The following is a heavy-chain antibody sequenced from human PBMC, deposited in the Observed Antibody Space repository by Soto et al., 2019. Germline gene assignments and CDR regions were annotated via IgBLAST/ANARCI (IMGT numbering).Heavy chain of an antibody. Sequence: SETLSLTCTVSGGSISSGGYYWSWIRQHPGKGLEWIGYIYYSGSTYYNPSLKSRVTISADTSKNQFSLKLSSVTVADTAVYYCARDRDYGDSHGYYYGMDVWGQGTTVTVSS. CDR3: ARDRDYGDSHGYYYGMDV. CDR1: GGSISSGGYY. CDR2: IYYSGST. J-gene: IGHJ6*02. V-gene: IGHV4-31*03. D-gene: IGHD4-17*01.